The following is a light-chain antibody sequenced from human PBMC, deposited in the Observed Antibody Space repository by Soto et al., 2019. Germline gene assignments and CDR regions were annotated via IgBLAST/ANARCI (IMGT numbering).Light chain of an antibody. V-gene: IGLV2-11*01. CDR3: SSYAGSFPH. CDR1: SSSVGSYNF. CDR2: DVT. Sequence: QSALTQPRSVSGSPGQSVTISCTVTSSSVGSYNFVSWYQQHPGKAPKIMIYDVTKRPSGVPDRFSGSKSGNTASLTISGLQAEDEADYYCSSYAGSFPHFGGGTKLTVL. J-gene: IGLJ2*01.